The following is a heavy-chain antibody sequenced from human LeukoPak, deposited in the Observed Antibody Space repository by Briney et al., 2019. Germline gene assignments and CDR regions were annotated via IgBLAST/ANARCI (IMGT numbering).Heavy chain of an antibody. Sequence: PSETLSLTCAVYGGSFSGYYWSWIRHPPGKGLEWIGEINHSGSTNYNPSLKSRVTISVDTSKNQFSLKLSSVTAADTAVYYCARAGGWFGELIDAFDIGGQGTMVTVSS. CDR2: INHSGST. CDR1: GGSFSGYY. J-gene: IGHJ3*02. V-gene: IGHV4-34*01. CDR3: ARAGGWFGELIDAFDI. D-gene: IGHD3-10*01.